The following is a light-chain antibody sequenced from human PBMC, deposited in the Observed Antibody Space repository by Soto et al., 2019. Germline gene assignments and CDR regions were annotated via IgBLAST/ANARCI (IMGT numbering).Light chain of an antibody. J-gene: IGLJ1*01. CDR3: CSYAGSFTFDV. V-gene: IGLV2-11*01. CDR1: TSDVGNYNY. CDR2: DAT. Sequence: QSALTHPRSVSGSPGQSVTISCTGTTSDVGNYNYVSWYQQHPGKAPKLIIYDATHRPSGVPDRFSGSKSGNTASLTISGLQAEDEGDYYCCSYAGSFTFDVFGTGTKLTVL.